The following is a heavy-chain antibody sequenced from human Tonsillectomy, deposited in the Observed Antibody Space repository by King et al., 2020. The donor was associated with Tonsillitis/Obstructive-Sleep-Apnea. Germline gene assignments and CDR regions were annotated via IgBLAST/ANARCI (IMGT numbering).Heavy chain of an antibody. CDR2: ISGSGSST. CDR3: AKDYGSGSPMYLIV. V-gene: IGHV3-23*04. J-gene: IGHJ6*02. CDR1: GFTFSNYA. Sequence: VQLVESGGGLVQPGGSLRLSCAASGFTFSNYAMSWVRQAPGKGLEWVSVISGSGSSTYCADSVKGRFTISSDHSRNTLYLQMNSLRAEDTAVYYCAKDYGSGSPMYLIVWGQGTTVTVSS. D-gene: IGHD3-10*01.